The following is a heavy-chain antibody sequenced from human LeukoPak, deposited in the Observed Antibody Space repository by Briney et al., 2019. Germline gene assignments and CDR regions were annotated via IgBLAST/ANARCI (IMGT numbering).Heavy chain of an antibody. Sequence: GGSLRLSCAASGFTVSSNYMSWVRQAPGKGLEWVSVICSGGSTYYADSVKGRFTISRHNSKNTLYLQMNSLRAEDTAVYYCARDRIVATLNAYYYYGMDVWGQGTTVTVSS. CDR2: ICSGGST. V-gene: IGHV3-53*04. J-gene: IGHJ6*02. CDR3: ARDRIVATLNAYYYYGMDV. D-gene: IGHD5-12*01. CDR1: GFTVSSNY.